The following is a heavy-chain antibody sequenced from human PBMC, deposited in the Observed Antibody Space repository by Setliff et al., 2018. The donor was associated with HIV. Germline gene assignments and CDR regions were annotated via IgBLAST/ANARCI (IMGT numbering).Heavy chain of an antibody. CDR3: AREPCSGGSCYSGYFDY. V-gene: IGHV3-66*02. CDR2: IYSGGDT. Sequence: GGSLRLSCAASGFTVSSNYMSWVRQAPGKGLEWVSLIYSGGDTYYADSVKGRFTISRDNSKNMLYLQMNNLRADDTAVYYCAREPCSGGSCYSGYFDYWGQGTLVTVS. J-gene: IGHJ4*02. D-gene: IGHD2-15*01. CDR1: GFTVSSNY.